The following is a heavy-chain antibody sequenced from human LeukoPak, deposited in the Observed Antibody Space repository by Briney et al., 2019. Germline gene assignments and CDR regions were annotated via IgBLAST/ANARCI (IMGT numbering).Heavy chain of an antibody. CDR3: AASWTEVY. V-gene: IGHV3-9*01. CDR1: GLKFDDYA. D-gene: IGHD1-1*01. CDR2: ISWNSGSM. Sequence: GGSLRLSCVASGLKFDDYAMQWVRQAPGKGLEWVSGISWNSGSMAYAESVRGRFTISRDNAKNSLYLQMNSLRLEDTAFYYCAASWTEVYWGQGTLVTVSS. J-gene: IGHJ4*02.